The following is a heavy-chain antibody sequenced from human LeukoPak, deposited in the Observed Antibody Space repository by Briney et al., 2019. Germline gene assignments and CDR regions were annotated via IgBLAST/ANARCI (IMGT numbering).Heavy chain of an antibody. V-gene: IGHV1-69*05. CDR2: IIPIFGTA. D-gene: IGHD3-22*01. CDR1: GGTFSSYA. CDR3: ARVITPITTYGAFDI. Sequence: ASVEVSCKASGGTFSSYAISWVRQAPGQGLEWMGGIIPIFGTANYAQKFQGRVTITTDESTSTAYMELSSLRSEDTAVYYCARVITPITTYGAFDIWGQGTMVTVSS. J-gene: IGHJ3*02.